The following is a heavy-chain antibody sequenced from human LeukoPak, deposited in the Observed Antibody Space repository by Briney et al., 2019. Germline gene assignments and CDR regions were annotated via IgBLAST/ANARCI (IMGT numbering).Heavy chain of an antibody. D-gene: IGHD5-18*01. CDR3: ASPAVDSYVTPSQRARYYYYYYGMDV. V-gene: IGHV1-2*02. CDR2: INTNSGGT. J-gene: IGHJ6*02. Sequence: ASVKVSCKSSGYTFTGYYMHWVRPAPGQGLAWVGWINTNSGGTNYPQKFQGGVTMTRDTSISTAYMELSRLRSDDTAVYYCASPAVDSYVTPSQRARYYYYYYGMDVWGQGTTVTVSS. CDR1: GYTFTGYY.